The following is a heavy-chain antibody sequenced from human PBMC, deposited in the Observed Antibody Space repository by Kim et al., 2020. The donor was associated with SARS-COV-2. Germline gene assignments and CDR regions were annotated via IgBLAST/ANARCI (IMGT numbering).Heavy chain of an antibody. D-gene: IGHD2-8*01. V-gene: IGHV3-74*01. J-gene: IGHJ6*02. Sequence: VKGRFTISRTNAKNTLYLQMNSLRAEDTAVYYCAREHGVLYYYYYGMDVWGQGTTVTVSS. CDR3: AREHGVLYYYYYGMDV.